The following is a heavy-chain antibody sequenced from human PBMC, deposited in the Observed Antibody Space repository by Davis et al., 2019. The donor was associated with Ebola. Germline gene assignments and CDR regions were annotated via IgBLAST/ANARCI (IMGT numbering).Heavy chain of an antibody. CDR3: ARDKFSPAGHSYYYGMDV. CDR2: ISAYNGNT. CDR1: GYTFTSYG. J-gene: IGHJ6*02. V-gene: IGHV1-18*01. Sequence: AASVKVSCKASGYTFTSYGISWVRQAPGQGLEWMGWISAYNGNTNYAQKLQGRVTMTTDTSTSTDYMELRSLRSDDTAVYYCARDKFSPAGHSYYYGMDVWGQGTTVTVSS.